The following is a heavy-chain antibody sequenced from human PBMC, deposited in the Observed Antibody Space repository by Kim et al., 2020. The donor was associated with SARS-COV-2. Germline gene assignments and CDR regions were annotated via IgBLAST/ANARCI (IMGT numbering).Heavy chain of an antibody. D-gene: IGHD1-1*01. CDR3: VRDIAAWNFFL. Sequence: SETLSLTCTVSGGSISGYYWSFIRQPPGKGLEWIGNIHYSGSTNYNPSLKSRVSILLDTPTNQLSLRLSSVTAADTAVYYCVRDIAAWNFFLWGRGTLVT. CDR1: GGSISGYY. V-gene: IGHV4-59*13. J-gene: IGHJ2*01. CDR2: IHYSGST.